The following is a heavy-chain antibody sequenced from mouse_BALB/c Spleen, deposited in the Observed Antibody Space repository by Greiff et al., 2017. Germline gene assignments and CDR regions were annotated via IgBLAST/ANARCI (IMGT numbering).Heavy chain of an antibody. CDR2: ISSGSSTI. Sequence: EVHLVESGGGLVQPGGSRKLSCAASGFTFSSFGMHWVRQAPETGLAWVAYISSGSSTIYYADTVKGRFTIPRDNPKNTLFLQMTSLRTEDTAMYYCARSDVRGAMDYWGQGTSVTVS. CDR3: ARSDVRGAMDY. D-gene: IGHD2-14*01. CDR1: GFTFSSFG. J-gene: IGHJ4*01. V-gene: IGHV5-17*02.